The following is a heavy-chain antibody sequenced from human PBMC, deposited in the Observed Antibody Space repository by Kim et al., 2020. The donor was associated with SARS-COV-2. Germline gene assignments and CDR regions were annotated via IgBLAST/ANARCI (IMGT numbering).Heavy chain of an antibody. D-gene: IGHD3-22*01. Sequence: DYAAPVKGRFTISRDDSKNTLYLQMNSLKTEDTAVYYCTTDYDDSSGGDYWGQGTLVTVSS. V-gene: IGHV3-15*01. CDR3: TTDYDDSSGGDY. J-gene: IGHJ4*02.